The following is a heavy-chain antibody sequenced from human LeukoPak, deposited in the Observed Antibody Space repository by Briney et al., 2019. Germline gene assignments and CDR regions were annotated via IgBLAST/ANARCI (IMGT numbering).Heavy chain of an antibody. V-gene: IGHV3-21*01. CDR1: GFTLSSYS. D-gene: IGHD3-22*01. CDR2: ISSSSSYI. Sequence: GGSLRLSCAASGFTLSSYSMNWVRQAPGKGLEWVSSISSSSSYIYYADSVKGRFTISRDNAKNSLYLQMNSLRAEDTAVYYCARPDYYDSSGHPTFNAFDIWGQGTMVTVSS. J-gene: IGHJ3*02. CDR3: ARPDYYDSSGHPTFNAFDI.